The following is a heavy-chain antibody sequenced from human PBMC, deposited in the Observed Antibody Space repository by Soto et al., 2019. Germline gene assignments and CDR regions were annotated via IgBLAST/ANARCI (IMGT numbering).Heavy chain of an antibody. CDR1: GYSSTSYW. CDR2: IYPGDSDT. Sequence: PGESLKISCKGSGYSSTSYWIGWVRQMPGKGLEWMGIIYPGDSDTRYSPSFQGQVTISADKSISTAYLQWSSLKASDTAMYYCARTYSYYYDSSGYYWGYYYYGMDVWGQGTTVTVSS. J-gene: IGHJ6*02. D-gene: IGHD3-22*01. CDR3: ARTYSYYYDSSGYYWGYYYYGMDV. V-gene: IGHV5-51*01.